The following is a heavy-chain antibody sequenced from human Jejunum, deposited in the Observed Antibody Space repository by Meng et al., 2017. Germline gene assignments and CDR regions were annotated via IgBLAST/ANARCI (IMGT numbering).Heavy chain of an antibody. CDR2: MHQSGSS. D-gene: IGHD1-7*01. Sequence: GRRQEWGPGLVRPSWALSLTGAVSGGFSSIYWWSWLRQPPGKGLEWIGEMHQSGSSNYNPSLKSRLTMSVDESKNHFSLKLNSVTAADTAVYYCARGWKYAWFNWGQGTLVTVSS. CDR3: ARGWKYAWFN. J-gene: IGHJ4*02. V-gene: IGHV4-4*02. CDR1: GGFSSIYW.